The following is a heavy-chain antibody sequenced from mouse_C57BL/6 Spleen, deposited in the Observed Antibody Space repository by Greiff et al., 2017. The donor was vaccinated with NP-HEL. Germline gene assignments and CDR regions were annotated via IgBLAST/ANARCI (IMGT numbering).Heavy chain of an antibody. CDR2: IDPNSGGT. D-gene: IGHD1-1*01. J-gene: IGHJ4*01. CDR1: GYTFTSYW. CDR3: ATKYTSVVENAMAY. V-gene: IGHV1-72*01. Sequence: QVQLQQPGAELVKPGASVKLSCKASGYTFTSYWMHWVKQRPGRGLEWIGRIDPNSGGTKYNEKFKSKATLTADKPSSTAYMQLSSLTSEDSAIYYCATKYTSVVENAMAYWGQGTSVTVSS.